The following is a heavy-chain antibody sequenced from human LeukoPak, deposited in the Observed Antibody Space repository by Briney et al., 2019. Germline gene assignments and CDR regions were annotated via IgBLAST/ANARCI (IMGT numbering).Heavy chain of an antibody. CDR2: IYSGGST. J-gene: IGHJ6*02. CDR1: GFTVSSNY. CDR3: ARIDMNYYDSSGYYYYYYGMDV. D-gene: IGHD3-22*01. V-gene: IGHV3-53*01. Sequence: GGSLRLSCAASGFTVSSNYMSWVRQAPGKGLEWVSVIYSGGSTYYADSVKGRFTISRDNSKNTLYLQMNSLRAEDTAVYYCARIDMNYYDSSGYYYYYYGMDVWGQGTTVTVSS.